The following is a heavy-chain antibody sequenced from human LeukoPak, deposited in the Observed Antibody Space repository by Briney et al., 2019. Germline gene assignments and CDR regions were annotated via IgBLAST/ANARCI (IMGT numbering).Heavy chain of an antibody. Sequence: SETLSLTCTVSGYSISSGYYWGWIRQPPGKGLEWIGSIYHSGSTYYNPSLKSRVTISVDTSKNQFSLKLSSVTAADTAVYYCAGGRDFGVVIPDYWGQGTLVTVSS. CDR1: GYSISSGYY. V-gene: IGHV4-38-2*02. CDR2: IYHSGST. CDR3: AGGRDFGVVIPDY. D-gene: IGHD3-3*01. J-gene: IGHJ4*02.